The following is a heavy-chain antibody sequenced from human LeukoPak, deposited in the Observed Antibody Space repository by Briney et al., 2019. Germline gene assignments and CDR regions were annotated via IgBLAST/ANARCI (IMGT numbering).Heavy chain of an antibody. CDR3: AKERDYYDSSGYFPDY. Sequence: PGGSLRLSCAASGFTFSSYGMHWVRQAPGKGLEWVAVIWYDGSNKYYADSVKGRFTISRDNSKNTLYLQMNSLRAEDTAVYYCAKERDYYDSSGYFPDYWGQGTLVTVSS. CDR2: IWYDGSNK. CDR1: GFTFSSYG. D-gene: IGHD3-22*01. V-gene: IGHV3-33*06. J-gene: IGHJ4*02.